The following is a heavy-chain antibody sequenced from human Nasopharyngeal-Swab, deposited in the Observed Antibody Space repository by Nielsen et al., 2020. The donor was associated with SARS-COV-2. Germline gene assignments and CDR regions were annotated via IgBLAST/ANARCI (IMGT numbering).Heavy chain of an antibody. Sequence: SETLSLTCAVSGGSISSSNWWSWVRQPPGKGLEWIGEIYHSGSTNYNPSLKSRVTISVDKSKNQFSLKLSSVTAADTAVYYCARGGVDILTGYSHDYWGQGTLVTVSS. J-gene: IGHJ4*02. D-gene: IGHD3-9*01. CDR2: IYHSGST. CDR3: ARGGVDILTGYSHDY. CDR1: GGSISSSNW. V-gene: IGHV4-4*02.